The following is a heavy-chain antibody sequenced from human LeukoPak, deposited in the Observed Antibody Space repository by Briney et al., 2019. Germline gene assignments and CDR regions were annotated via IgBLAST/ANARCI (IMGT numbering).Heavy chain of an antibody. J-gene: IGHJ4*02. CDR3: ARDIVVVVAAHFDY. Sequence: PGGSLRLSCAASGFTFSNAWMSWVRQAPGKGLEWVSGISGNGGSTYYADSVKGRFTISRDNSKNTLYLQMNSLRAEDTAVYYCARDIVVVVAAHFDYWGQGTLVTVSS. D-gene: IGHD2-15*01. CDR1: GFTFSNAW. CDR2: ISGNGGST. V-gene: IGHV3-23*01.